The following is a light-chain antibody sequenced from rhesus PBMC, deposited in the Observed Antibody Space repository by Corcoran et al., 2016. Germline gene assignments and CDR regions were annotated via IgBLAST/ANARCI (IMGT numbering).Light chain of an antibody. CDR2: EVS. CDR3: EQTLQTPLT. CDR1: QSLLHSNGYTY. J-gene: IGKJ4*01. Sequence: DIVMTQTPLSLSVTPGEPASISCRSSQSLLHSNGYTYLHWYLQKPGQSPQLLISEVSNRASGVPDRFRGSGSVTDFTLQIRRVEAEDVGVYYCEQTLQTPLTFGGGTKVEL. V-gene: IGKV2-78*01.